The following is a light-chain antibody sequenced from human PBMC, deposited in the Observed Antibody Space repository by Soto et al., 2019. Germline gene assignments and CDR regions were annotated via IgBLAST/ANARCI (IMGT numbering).Light chain of an antibody. CDR1: QNINKY. J-gene: IGKJ4*01. CDR2: GAV. CDR3: QHSSSSPLT. Sequence: DIQMTQSPSSLSASVGDRITITCRASQNINKYLNWYQQKSGEAPRLLIYGAVTLRTGVPSRFSGGGSGTDFTLPISSLQPEDFATFYCQHSSSSPLTFGGGTKVQIK. V-gene: IGKV1-39*01.